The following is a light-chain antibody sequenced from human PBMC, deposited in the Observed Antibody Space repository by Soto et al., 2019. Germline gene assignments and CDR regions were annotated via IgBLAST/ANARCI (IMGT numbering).Light chain of an antibody. CDR3: QQRGTWHRT. Sequence: EIVLTQSPATLSLSPGDRATLSCRASQSVSRYLAWYQQKPGQAPRLLIYDVSNRATGIPARFGGSGTRTDSALTLSSLEPENCAVYSCQQRGTWHRTFGQGTKLEFK. J-gene: IGKJ2*01. CDR1: QSVSRY. V-gene: IGKV3-11*01. CDR2: DVS.